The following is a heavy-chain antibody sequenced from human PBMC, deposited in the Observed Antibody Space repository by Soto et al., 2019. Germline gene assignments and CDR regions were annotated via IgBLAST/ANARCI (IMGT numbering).Heavy chain of an antibody. Sequence: QVQLVQSGAEVKKPGSSVKVSCKASGGTFSSYAISWVRQAPGQGREGMGGIIPIFGTANYAQKFQGTVTITAHASTSTAYMELSSLRSEDTAVYYSARDWPYYDFSSGYGCFDPWGQGTLVTVSS. D-gene: IGHD3-3*01. V-gene: IGHV1-69*12. J-gene: IGHJ5*02. CDR3: ARDWPYYDFSSGYGCFDP. CDR2: IIPIFGTA. CDR1: GGTFSSYA.